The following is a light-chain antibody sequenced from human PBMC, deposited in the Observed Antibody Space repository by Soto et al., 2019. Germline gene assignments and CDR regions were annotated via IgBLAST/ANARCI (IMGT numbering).Light chain of an antibody. J-gene: IGKJ5*01. Sequence: EIVLTQSPGTLSLSPGERATLSCRASQSVSSSYLAWYQQKPGQAPRLLIYGASSRATGIPDRFSGSGSGTDFNLTISRLETEDFAVYYCQQYGSSLFTFGQGTRLEI. CDR1: QSVSSSY. CDR3: QQYGSSLFT. V-gene: IGKV3-20*01. CDR2: GAS.